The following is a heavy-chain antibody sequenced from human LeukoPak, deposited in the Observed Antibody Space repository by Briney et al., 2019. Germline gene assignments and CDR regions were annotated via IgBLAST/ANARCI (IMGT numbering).Heavy chain of an antibody. CDR2: INHSGST. D-gene: IGHD5-18*01. J-gene: IGHJ4*02. V-gene: IGHV4-34*01. CDR3: ARHSQPDTAMVEPWYYFDY. CDR1: GGSFSGYY. Sequence: PSETLSLTCAVYGGSFSGYYWSWIRQPPGKGLEWIGEINHSGSTNYNPSLKSRVTISVDTSKNQFSLKLSSVTAADTAVYYCARHSQPDTAMVEPWYYFDYWGQGTLVTVSS.